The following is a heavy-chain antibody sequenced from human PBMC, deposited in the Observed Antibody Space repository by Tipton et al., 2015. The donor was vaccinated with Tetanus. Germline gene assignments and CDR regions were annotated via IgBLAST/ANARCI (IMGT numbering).Heavy chain of an antibody. CDR3: AKDISSYYYDSSGYYSYYFDY. V-gene: IGHV3-9*01. Sequence: SLRLSCAASGFTFDDYAMHWVRQAPGKGLEWVSGISWNSGSRGYADSVKGRCTISRDNAKNSLYLQMNSLRAEDTALYYCAKDISSYYYDSSGYYSYYFDYWGQGALVTVSS. J-gene: IGHJ4*02. D-gene: IGHD3-22*01. CDR2: ISWNSGSR. CDR1: GFTFDDYA.